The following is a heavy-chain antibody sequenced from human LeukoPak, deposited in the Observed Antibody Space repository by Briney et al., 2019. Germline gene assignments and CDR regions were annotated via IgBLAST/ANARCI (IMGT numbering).Heavy chain of an antibody. D-gene: IGHD7-27*01. Sequence: SETLSLTCTVSGGSISSSSYYWGWIRQPPGKGLEWIGSIYYSGSTYYNPSLKSRVTISVDTSKNQFSLKLSSVTAADTAVYYCARESSNWGSCDYWGQGTLVTVSS. CDR3: ARESSNWGSCDY. V-gene: IGHV4-39*07. J-gene: IGHJ4*02. CDR2: IYYSGST. CDR1: GGSISSSSYY.